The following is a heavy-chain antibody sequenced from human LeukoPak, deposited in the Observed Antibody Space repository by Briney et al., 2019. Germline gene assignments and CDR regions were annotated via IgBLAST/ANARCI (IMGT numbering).Heavy chain of an antibody. CDR3: ARGAFYSSGWYENY. CDR1: GFTFDDYA. J-gene: IGHJ4*02. D-gene: IGHD6-19*01. CDR2: ISWNSGSI. Sequence: GRSLRLSCVASGFTFDDYAMHWVRQAPGKGLEWVSGISWNSGSIGYADSVKGRFTISRDNAKNSLYLQMNSLRAEDTALYYCARGAFYSSGWYENYWGQGALVTVSS. V-gene: IGHV3-9*01.